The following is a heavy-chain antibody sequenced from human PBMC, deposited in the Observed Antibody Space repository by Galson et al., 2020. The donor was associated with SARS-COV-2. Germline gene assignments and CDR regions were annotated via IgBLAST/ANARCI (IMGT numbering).Heavy chain of an antibody. CDR2: IRSKANGGTT. D-gene: IGHD7-27*01. J-gene: IGHJ4*02. V-gene: IGHV3-49*03. CDR1: GFSFGDYA. Sequence: GESLKISCTASGFSFGDYAMSWFRQAPGKGLEWVCLIRSKANGGTTECAASVKGRLTISRDDSKSIAYLQMNSLKIEDTGVYYCTRTGSSDYWGQGTLVTVSS. CDR3: TRTGSSDY.